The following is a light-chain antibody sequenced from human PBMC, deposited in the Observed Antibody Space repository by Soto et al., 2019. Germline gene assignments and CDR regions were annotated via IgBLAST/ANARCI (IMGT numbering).Light chain of an antibody. Sequence: QSGLTQPPSASATPGQRLTISCSASNSNIGTNTVNWYQQLPGTAPRLLIYTNNQRPSGVPQRFSGSKTGTSASLAIGGLQSEDGADYYCAAWDDSLGAYVFGTGTKVTVL. CDR1: NSNIGTNT. J-gene: IGLJ1*01. CDR2: TNN. CDR3: AAWDDSLGAYV. V-gene: IGLV1-44*01.